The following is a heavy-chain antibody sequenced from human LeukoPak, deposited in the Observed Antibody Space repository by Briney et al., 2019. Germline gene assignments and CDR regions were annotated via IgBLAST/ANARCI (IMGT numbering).Heavy chain of an antibody. J-gene: IGHJ4*02. D-gene: IGHD5-24*01. Sequence: GGSLRLSCVASGFPFSSYWMTWVRQAPGKGLEWVANIKQDGSKKSYVDSLKGRFTISRDNAKNSLYLQMNSLRAEDTAIYYCTRVGYIDEGIDYWGQGTLVTVSS. CDR3: TRVGYIDEGIDY. V-gene: IGHV3-7*04. CDR1: GFPFSSYW. CDR2: IKQDGSKK.